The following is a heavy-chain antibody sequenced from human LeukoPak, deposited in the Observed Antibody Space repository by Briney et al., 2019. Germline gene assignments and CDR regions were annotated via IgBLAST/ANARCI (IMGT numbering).Heavy chain of an antibody. J-gene: IGHJ5*02. V-gene: IGHV3-11*04. CDR3: ARVLSGSWDWFDP. CDR1: GFTLSDYS. D-gene: IGHD3-22*01. Sequence: PGGSLRLSCAASGFTLSDYSMSWIRQAPGKGLEWISYMRPNGHTIYYADSLKGRFTVSWDNAENTVYLQMNSLRAEDTAVYYCARVLSGSWDWFDPWGQGTLVTVSS. CDR2: MRPNGHTI.